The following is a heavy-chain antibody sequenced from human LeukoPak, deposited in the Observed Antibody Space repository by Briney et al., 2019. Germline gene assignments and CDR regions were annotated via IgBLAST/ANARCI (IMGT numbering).Heavy chain of an antibody. V-gene: IGHV3-33*01. CDR2: IWYDGSNK. D-gene: IGHD4-17*01. CDR3: GSSYGDYGDY. CDR1: RVTFSSYG. Sequence: GGTLRLSCAASRVTFSSYGMHWVRQAPGKGLEWVAVIWYDGSNKYYADSVKGRFTSSRDNSKNTLYLQMNSQRAEKTAVYYYGSSYGDYGDYWGQGTLVTVSS. J-gene: IGHJ4*02.